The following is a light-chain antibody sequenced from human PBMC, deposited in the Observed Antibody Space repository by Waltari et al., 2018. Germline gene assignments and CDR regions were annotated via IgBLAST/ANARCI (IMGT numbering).Light chain of an antibody. CDR1: SRDVGFYQY. CDR3: NSYTGSSSWV. CDR2: DVS. Sequence: QSALTQPPSVSGSPGQSITTSCTGTSRDVGFYQYVPWYQQYPGKVPRLLIYDVSERPSGISSRFSGSKSGNTASLTISGLQADDEADYYCNSYTGSSSWVFGGGTKLTVL. J-gene: IGLJ3*02. V-gene: IGLV2-14*01.